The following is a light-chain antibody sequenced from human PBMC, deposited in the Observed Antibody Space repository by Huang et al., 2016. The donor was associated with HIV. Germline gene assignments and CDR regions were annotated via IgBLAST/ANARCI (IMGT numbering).Light chain of an antibody. CDR2: GAS. CDR1: QSVGSN. J-gene: IGKJ4*01. V-gene: IGKV3-15*01. Sequence: EIVMTQSPATLSVSPGERATLSCRASQSVGSNLAWYQQKPGQAPRLLSYGASTRATGIPARFSGSGSGTEFTLTISSLQSEDSAVYYCQQYNNWPPLTFGGGTKVEIK. CDR3: QQYNNWPPLT.